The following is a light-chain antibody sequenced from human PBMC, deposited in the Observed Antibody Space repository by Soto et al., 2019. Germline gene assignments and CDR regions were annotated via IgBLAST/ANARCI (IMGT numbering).Light chain of an antibody. CDR3: SSYAGSNNLV. V-gene: IGLV2-8*01. CDR1: SSDVGGYNF. J-gene: IGLJ2*01. Sequence: QPVLTQPPSASGSPGQSVTISCTGTSSDVGGYNFVSWYQQHPGKAPKVMIYEVNKRPSGVPDRFSASKSGNTASLTVSRLQAEDEANYYCSSYAGSNNLVFGGGTKLTVL. CDR2: EVN.